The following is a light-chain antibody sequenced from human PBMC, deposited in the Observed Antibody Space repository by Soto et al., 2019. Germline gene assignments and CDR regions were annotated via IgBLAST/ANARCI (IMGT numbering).Light chain of an antibody. CDR3: QQYHSTPWT. V-gene: IGKV4-1*01. Sequence: DVVMTQSPDSLAVSLGERAAINCKSSQNLLFSSNNKNSLAWYQQKPGQPPKLLIYWASTRESGAPDRFSGSGSGRDFTLTISSLQAEDVAVYYCQQYHSTPWTFGQGTKVEIK. J-gene: IGKJ1*01. CDR1: QNLLFSSNNKNS. CDR2: WAS.